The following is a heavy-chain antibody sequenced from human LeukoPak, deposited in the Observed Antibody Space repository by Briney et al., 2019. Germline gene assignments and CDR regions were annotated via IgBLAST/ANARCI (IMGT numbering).Heavy chain of an antibody. V-gene: IGHV3-66*01. D-gene: IGHD4-17*01. CDR2: IYIGGST. CDR1: GFTVSSNY. Sequence: GGSLRLSCAVSGFTVSSNYMSWVRQAPGKGLEWVSVIYIGGSTYYADSVMGRFTISRDNSKNTLYLQMNSLRAEDTAVYYCARDSISYGDYVAFDYWGQGTLVIVSS. CDR3: ARDSISYGDYVAFDY. J-gene: IGHJ4*02.